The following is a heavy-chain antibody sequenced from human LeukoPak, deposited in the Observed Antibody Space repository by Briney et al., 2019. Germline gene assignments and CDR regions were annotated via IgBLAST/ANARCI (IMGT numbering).Heavy chain of an antibody. Sequence: GGSLRLSCAASGFTFSSYSMNWVRQAPGKGLEWVSSISSSSSYIYYADSVKGRLTISRDNAKNSLYLQMNSLRAEDTAVYYCARVGWFGELIPDYWGQGTLVTVSS. D-gene: IGHD3-10*01. CDR2: ISSSSSYI. V-gene: IGHV3-21*01. J-gene: IGHJ4*02. CDR3: ARVGWFGELIPDY. CDR1: GFTFSSYS.